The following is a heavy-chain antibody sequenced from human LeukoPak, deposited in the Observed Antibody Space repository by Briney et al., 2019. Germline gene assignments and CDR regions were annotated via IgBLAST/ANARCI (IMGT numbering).Heavy chain of an antibody. CDR1: GFTFSSYG. CDR3: ARSQMATIWGPGYFDY. D-gene: IGHD5-24*01. CDR2: IRYDGSNK. J-gene: IGHJ4*02. V-gene: IGHV3-30*02. Sequence: QPGGSLRLSCAASGFTFSSYGMHWVRQAPGKGLEWVAFIRYDGSNKYYADSVKGRFTISRDNSENTLYLQMNSLRAEDTAVYYCARSQMATIWGPGYFDYWGQGTLVTVSS.